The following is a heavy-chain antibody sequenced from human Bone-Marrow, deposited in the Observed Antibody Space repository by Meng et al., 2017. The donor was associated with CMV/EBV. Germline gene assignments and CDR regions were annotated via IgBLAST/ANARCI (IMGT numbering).Heavy chain of an antibody. Sequence: ETLSLTCAASGFIFSTYSMTWVRQAPGKGLEWVSSISFSSSYIHYADSVKGRFTISRDNAKNSLYLQMNSLRADDTAVYYYARDPSTTASGPIGHWGQGTLVTVSS. CDR1: GFIFSTYS. D-gene: IGHD1-1*01. CDR3: ARDPSTTASGPIGH. J-gene: IGHJ5*02. V-gene: IGHV3-21*01. CDR2: ISFSSSYI.